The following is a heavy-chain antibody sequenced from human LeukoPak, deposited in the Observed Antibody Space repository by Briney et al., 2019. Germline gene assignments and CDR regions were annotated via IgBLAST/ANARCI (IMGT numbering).Heavy chain of an antibody. D-gene: IGHD1-1*01. J-gene: IGHJ5*02. CDR3: ARGAGTELFDP. V-gene: IGHV4-38-2*01. CDR2: IYHSGST. CDR1: GYSISSSYY. Sequence: SETLSLIRAVSGYSISSSYYWGWIRQPPGKGLEWVGSIYHSGSTHNNPSLKSRVTISVDTSKNQFSLKLSSVTAADTAVYYCARGAGTELFDPWGQGTLVTVSS.